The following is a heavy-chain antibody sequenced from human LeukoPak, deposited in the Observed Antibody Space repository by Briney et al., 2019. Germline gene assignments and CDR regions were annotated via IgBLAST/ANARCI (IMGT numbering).Heavy chain of an antibody. CDR1: GYTFTSYG. V-gene: IGHV1-18*01. CDR3: ARPPFSGRAVAGIMDV. J-gene: IGHJ6*02. Sequence: ASVKVSCKASGYTFTSYGISWVRQAPGQGLEWMGWISAYNGNTNYAQKLQGRVTMTTDTSTSTAYMELSSLRSEDTAVYYCARPPFSGRAVAGIMDVWGQGTTVTVSS. D-gene: IGHD6-19*01. CDR2: ISAYNGNT.